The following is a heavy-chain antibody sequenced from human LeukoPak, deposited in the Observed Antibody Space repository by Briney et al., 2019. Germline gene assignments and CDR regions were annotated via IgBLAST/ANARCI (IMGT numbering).Heavy chain of an antibody. CDR1: GFTFDNFA. V-gene: IGHV3-30*04. J-gene: IGHJ6*04. Sequence: PGRSLRLSCTASGFTFDNFAMHWVRQVPGKGLEWVAVIFYDGTIYYYADSVKGRFTISRDNSKNTLYLQMNSLRAEDTAVYYCAELGITMIGGVWGKGTTVTISS. D-gene: IGHD3-10*02. CDR3: AELGITMIGGV. CDR2: IFYDGTIY.